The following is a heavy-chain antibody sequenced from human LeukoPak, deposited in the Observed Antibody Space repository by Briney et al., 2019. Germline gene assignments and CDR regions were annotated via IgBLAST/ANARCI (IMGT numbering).Heavy chain of an antibody. J-gene: IGHJ3*02. V-gene: IGHV4-34*01. CDR1: GGSFSGYY. Sequence: KSSETLSLTCAVYGGSFSGYYWSWIRQPPGKGLEWIGEINHSGSTNYNPSLKSRVTISVDTSKNQFSLKLSSVTAADTAVYYCARGIVVDKARRRLYAFDIWGQGTMVTVSS. CDR2: INHSGST. CDR3: ARGIVVDKARRRLYAFDI. D-gene: IGHD2-15*01.